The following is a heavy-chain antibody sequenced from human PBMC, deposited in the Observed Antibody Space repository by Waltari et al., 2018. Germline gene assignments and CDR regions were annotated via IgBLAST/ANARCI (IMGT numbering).Heavy chain of an antibody. D-gene: IGHD2-21*01. CDR2: IYHSGST. Sequence: QVQLQESGPGLVKPSETLSLTCAVSGYSISSGYYWGWIRQPPGKGLDWIGSIYHSGSTYYNPSLKSRVTISVDTSKNQFSLKLSSVTAADTAVYYCARENTYCGGDCYSDYYYYGMDVWGQGTTVTVSS. J-gene: IGHJ6*02. V-gene: IGHV4-38-2*02. CDR3: ARENTYCGGDCYSDYYYYGMDV. CDR1: GYSISSGYY.